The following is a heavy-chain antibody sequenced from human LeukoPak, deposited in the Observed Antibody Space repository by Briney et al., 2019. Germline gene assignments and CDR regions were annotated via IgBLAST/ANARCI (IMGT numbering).Heavy chain of an antibody. D-gene: IGHD2-8*02. V-gene: IGHV4-30-2*01. J-gene: IGHJ6*03. CDR1: GGSISSGGYS. CDR2: IYHSGST. Sequence: NRSQPETLTCTVSGGSISSGGYSWTWIRQPPGKGLEWIGYIYHSGSTYYNPSLRSRVTISVDRSKNQFSLKLSSVTAADTAVYHCARGDPGYWYMDVWGRGTPVAVSS. CDR3: ARGDPGYWYMDV.